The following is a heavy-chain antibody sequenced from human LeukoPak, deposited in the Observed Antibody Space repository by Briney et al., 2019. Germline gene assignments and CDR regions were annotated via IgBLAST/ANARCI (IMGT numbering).Heavy chain of an antibody. Sequence: GGSLRLSXAASGFTFSSYGMHWVCQAPGKGLEWVAFIRYDGSNKYYADSVKGRFTISRDNSKNTLYLQMNSLRAEDTAVYYCAKAKYSSSWAFDYWGQGTLVTVSS. CDR3: AKAKYSSSWAFDY. CDR2: IRYDGSNK. CDR1: GFTFSSYG. V-gene: IGHV3-30*02. J-gene: IGHJ4*02. D-gene: IGHD6-13*01.